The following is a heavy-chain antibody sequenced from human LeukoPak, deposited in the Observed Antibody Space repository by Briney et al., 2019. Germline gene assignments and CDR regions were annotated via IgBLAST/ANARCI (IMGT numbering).Heavy chain of an antibody. CDR1: GLTFSHYG. D-gene: IGHD6-19*01. J-gene: IGHJ4*02. Sequence: GGSLRLSCEGSGLTFSHYGVSWVRQAPGKGLEWTSGISGSGNRTYYVDSVKGRFSISRDNSKNTVYLQMNSLRVEDTAVYFCAKASRVGVAGSRFDYWGQGTLVTVSS. CDR3: AKASRVGVAGSRFDY. CDR2: ISGSGNRT. V-gene: IGHV3-23*01.